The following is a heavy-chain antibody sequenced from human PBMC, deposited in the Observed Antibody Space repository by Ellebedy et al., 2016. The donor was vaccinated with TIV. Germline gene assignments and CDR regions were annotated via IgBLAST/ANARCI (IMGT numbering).Heavy chain of an antibody. CDR2: INPNSGGT. D-gene: IGHD6-19*01. CDR3: ARVGRSGWYGGLDY. CDR1: GYTFTGYY. Sequence: AASVKVSCKASGYTFTGYYMHWVRQAPGQGLEWMGWINPNSGGTNYAQKFQGRVTMTRDTSISTAYMELTRLRSDDTAVYYCARVGRSGWYGGLDYWGQGTLVTVSS. J-gene: IGHJ4*02. V-gene: IGHV1-2*02.